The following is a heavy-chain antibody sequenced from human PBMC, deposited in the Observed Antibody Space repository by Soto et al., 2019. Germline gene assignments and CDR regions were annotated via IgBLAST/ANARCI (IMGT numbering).Heavy chain of an antibody. CDR3: ASGYIYCSGGSCYYNWFDP. Sequence: ASVKVSCKASGYTFTSYDINWVRQATGQGLEWMGWMNPNSGNTGYAQKLQGRVTMTRNTSISTAYMELSSLRSEDTAVYYCASGYIYCSGGSCYYNWFDPWGQGTLVTVSS. D-gene: IGHD2-15*01. CDR2: MNPNSGNT. V-gene: IGHV1-8*01. CDR1: GYTFTSYD. J-gene: IGHJ5*02.